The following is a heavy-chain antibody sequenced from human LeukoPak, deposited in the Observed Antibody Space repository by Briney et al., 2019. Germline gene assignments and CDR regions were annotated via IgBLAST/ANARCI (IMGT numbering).Heavy chain of an antibody. CDR1: GYTFTVYS. J-gene: IGHJ6*03. V-gene: IGHV1-2*02. Sequence: ASVKVSCKASGYTFTVYSMHWVRQAPGQGLEWMGWINPNSGDTKYSQNFQGRVTMSWDTSISTAYMELSSLRSEDTAVYYCARGSTYVSGSYYMDVWGKGTTVTVSS. CDR3: ARGSTYVSGSYYMDV. CDR2: INPNSGDT. D-gene: IGHD3-22*01.